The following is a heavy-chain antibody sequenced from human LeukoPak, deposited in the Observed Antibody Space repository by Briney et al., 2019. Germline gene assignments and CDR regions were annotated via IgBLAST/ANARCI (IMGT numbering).Heavy chain of an antibody. D-gene: IGHD1-26*01. Sequence: AGGSLRLSCVASGFTFSTYWMNWVRQAPGKGLEWVSAISGSGSSTYYADSVKGRFTISRDNSKNTLFLQMNSLRAEDTAVYYCAKSGTNYYYYYMDVWGKGTTVTVSS. CDR1: GFTFSTYW. V-gene: IGHV3-23*01. CDR3: AKSGTNYYYYYMDV. J-gene: IGHJ6*03. CDR2: ISGSGSST.